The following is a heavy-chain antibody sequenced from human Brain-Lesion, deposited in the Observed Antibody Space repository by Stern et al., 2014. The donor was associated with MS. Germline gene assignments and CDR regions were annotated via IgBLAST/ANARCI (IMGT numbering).Heavy chain of an antibody. D-gene: IGHD4-17*01. CDR1: GNTFTNRY. J-gene: IGHJ4*02. CDR3: AEGGSYGFVY. Sequence: MQLVESGAEVKKTGSSVKVSCQASGNTFTNRYLHWVRQAPAQGLEWMGWITPFTGNTNYAQNFQDRVTITMDRSMSTAYMDLSSLRSDDTAIYFCAEGGSYGFVYWGQGTLVTVSS. CDR2: ITPFTGNT. V-gene: IGHV1-45*02.